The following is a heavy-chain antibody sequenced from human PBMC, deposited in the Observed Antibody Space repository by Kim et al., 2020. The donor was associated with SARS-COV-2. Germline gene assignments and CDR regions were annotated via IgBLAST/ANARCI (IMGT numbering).Heavy chain of an antibody. D-gene: IGHD1-26*01. V-gene: IGHV3-30*03. Sequence: GGSLRLSCAASGFTFSSYGMHWVRQAPGKVLEWVAVILYDGSNKYYADSVKGRFTISRDNSKNTLYLQMTSLRAEDTAVYYCAWALPAPDYWGQGTLVTVSS. CDR1: GFTFSSYG. CDR3: AWALPAPDY. CDR2: ILYDGSNK. J-gene: IGHJ4*02.